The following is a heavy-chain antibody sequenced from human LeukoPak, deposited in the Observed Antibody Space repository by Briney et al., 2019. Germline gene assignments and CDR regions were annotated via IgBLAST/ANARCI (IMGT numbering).Heavy chain of an antibody. D-gene: IGHD3-10*01. CDR2: IIPILGIA. J-gene: IGHJ4*02. CDR1: GGTFSSYA. V-gene: IGHV1-69*04. Sequence: SVKVSCKASGGTFSSYAISWVRQAPGRGLEWMGRIIPILGIANYAQKFQGRVTITADKSTSTAYMELSSLRSEDTAVYYCARPENYYGSGSYLVYWGQGTLVTVSS. CDR3: ARPENYYGSGSYLVY.